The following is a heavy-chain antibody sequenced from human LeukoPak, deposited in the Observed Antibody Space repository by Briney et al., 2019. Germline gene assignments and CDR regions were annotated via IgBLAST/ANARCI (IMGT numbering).Heavy chain of an antibody. CDR2: INPNSGGT. D-gene: IGHD2-15*01. CDR1: GYTFTSYD. Sequence: ASVTVSCTASGYTFTSYDFNWVRQAPGQGLEWMGRINPNSGGTNYAQKFQGRVTMTRDTSISTAYMELSRLRSDDTAVYYCATCSGGSCYSSAFDYWGQGTLVTASS. CDR3: ATCSGGSCYSSAFDY. J-gene: IGHJ4*02. V-gene: IGHV1-2*06.